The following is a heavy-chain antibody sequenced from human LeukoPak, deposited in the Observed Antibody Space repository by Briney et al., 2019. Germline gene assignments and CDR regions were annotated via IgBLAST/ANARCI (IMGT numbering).Heavy chain of an antibody. J-gene: IGHJ4*02. CDR3: ARAHDFWSGYYPDY. V-gene: IGHV1-18*01. Sequence: GASVKVSCTASGYTFTSYGISWVRQAPGQGLEWMGWISAYNGNTNYAQKLQGRVTMTTDTSTSTAYMELRSLRSDDTAVYYCARAHDFWSGYYPDYWGQGTLVTVSS. D-gene: IGHD3-3*01. CDR1: GYTFTSYG. CDR2: ISAYNGNT.